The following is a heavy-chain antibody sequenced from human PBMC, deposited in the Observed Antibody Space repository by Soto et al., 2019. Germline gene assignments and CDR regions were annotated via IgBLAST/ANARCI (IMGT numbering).Heavy chain of an antibody. J-gene: IGHJ4*02. CDR1: GYSLTSYW. D-gene: IGHD6-6*01. V-gene: IGHV5-10-1*01. CDR3: ASLEYSSPRGTN. Sequence: PXESLKISCKGSGYSLTSYWISWVRQIPGKGLAWMGRLDPSDSYTNYSPSFQGHVTISADKSISTAYLQWSSLKASDTAMDYWASLEYSSPRGTNWGQGTLVTVS. CDR2: LDPSDSYT.